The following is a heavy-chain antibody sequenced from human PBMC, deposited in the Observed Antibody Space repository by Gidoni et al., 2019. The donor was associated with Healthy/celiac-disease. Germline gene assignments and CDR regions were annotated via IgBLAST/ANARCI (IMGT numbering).Heavy chain of an antibody. V-gene: IGHV4-34*01. CDR2: ITHSGST. CDR1: GGSFSGSY. J-gene: IGHJ6*03. D-gene: IGHD3-22*01. Sequence: QVQLQQWGAGLLKPSETLSLTCGVYGGSFSGSYWSWIRQPPGKGLEWIGEITHSGSTNYNPSLKSRVTISVDTSKNQFSLKLSSVTAADTAVYYCASYYYDSSGYSYYYYYMDVWGKGTTVTVSS. CDR3: ASYYYDSSGYSYYYYYMDV.